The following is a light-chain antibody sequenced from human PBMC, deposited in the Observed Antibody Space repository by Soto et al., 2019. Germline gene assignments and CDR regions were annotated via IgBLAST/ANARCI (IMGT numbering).Light chain of an antibody. CDR1: HNIGSW. V-gene: IGKV1-5*01. Sequence: DIQMTQSPSTLSASVGDRVTITCRASHNIGSWLAWYQQKPGKAPNLLIYGASSLQSGVPSRFSGSGFGTEFTLTISSLQPDDFATYHCQQYDSYPYTFGQGT. CDR2: GAS. CDR3: QQYDSYPYT. J-gene: IGKJ2*01.